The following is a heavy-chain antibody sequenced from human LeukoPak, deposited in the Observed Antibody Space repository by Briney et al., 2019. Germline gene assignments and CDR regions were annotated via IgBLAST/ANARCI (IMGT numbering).Heavy chain of an antibody. CDR1: GFTFTSYG. J-gene: IGHJ4*02. CDR3: ARGREWELRAILDY. Sequence: GGSLRLSCEASGFTFTSYGMHWVRQAPGKGLERVAVIWDDRSNKYYAHTVKGRFTISTDNSTSTLYLHMNSLRAEDTAVYYSARGREWELRAILDYWGEGTLVTVSS. D-gene: IGHD1-26*01. CDR2: IWDDRSNK. V-gene: IGHV3-33*01.